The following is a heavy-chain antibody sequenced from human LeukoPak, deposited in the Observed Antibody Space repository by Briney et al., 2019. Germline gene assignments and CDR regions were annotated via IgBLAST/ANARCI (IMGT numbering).Heavy chain of an antibody. J-gene: IGHJ4*02. D-gene: IGHD2-15*01. V-gene: IGHV1-46*01. CDR2: IDPSGGST. Sequence: ASVKVSCKASGYTFSTYYMHSVRQAPGQRLEWMGGIDPSGGSTNYARKFQGRVTMTSDTSTSTVYMELSSLRSEDTAVYYCARGFCSGGSCYSYDYWGQGTLVTVSS. CDR3: ARGFCSGGSCYSYDY. CDR1: GYTFSTYY.